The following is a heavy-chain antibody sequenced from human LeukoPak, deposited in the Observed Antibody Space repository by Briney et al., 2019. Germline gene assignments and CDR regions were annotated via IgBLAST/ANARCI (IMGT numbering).Heavy chain of an antibody. CDR3: ARDAAAGTPFDY. CDR2: ISSSGSIM. CDR1: GFSFSSYE. D-gene: IGHD6-13*01. Sequence: PGGSLRLSCAASGFSFSSYEMNWVRQAPGKGLEWVSYISSSGSIMYSADSVKGRFTSSRDNAKNSLYLQMNSLRAEDTAVYYCARDAAAGTPFDYWGQGTLVTVSS. J-gene: IGHJ4*02. V-gene: IGHV3-48*03.